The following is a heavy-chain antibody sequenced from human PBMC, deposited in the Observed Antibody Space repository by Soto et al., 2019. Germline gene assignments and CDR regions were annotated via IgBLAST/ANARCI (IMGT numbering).Heavy chain of an antibody. Sequence: QVQLVQSGAEVKKPGASVKVSCKASGYTFTSYDINWVRQATGQGLEWMGWMNPNSGNTGYAQKFQGRVTMTRNTSISTAYMDLGSLISEDTAVYYCAGGFGWADFVVVPAAYDAFDIWGQGTMVTVSS. D-gene: IGHD2-2*01. CDR2: MNPNSGNT. CDR1: GYTFTSYD. CDR3: AGGFGWADFVVVPAAYDAFDI. J-gene: IGHJ3*02. V-gene: IGHV1-8*01.